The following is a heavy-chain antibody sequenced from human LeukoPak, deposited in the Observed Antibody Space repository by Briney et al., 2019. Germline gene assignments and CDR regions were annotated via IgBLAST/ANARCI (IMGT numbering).Heavy chain of an antibody. CDR2: INPNSGDT. J-gene: IGHJ4*02. CDR3: ARDGESSGSDDFDY. Sequence: ASVKVSCKTSGYTFTSYGISWVRQSPGQGLEWMGWINPNSGDTNYAQKFQGRVTMTRDTSIGTAYMELSRLRSDDTALYYCARDGESSGSDDFDYWGQGTLVTVSS. V-gene: IGHV1-2*02. D-gene: IGHD1-26*01. CDR1: GYTFTSYG.